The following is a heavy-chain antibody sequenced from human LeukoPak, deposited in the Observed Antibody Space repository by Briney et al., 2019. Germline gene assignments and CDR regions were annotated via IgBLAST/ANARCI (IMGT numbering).Heavy chain of an antibody. J-gene: IGHJ3*02. CDR1: SYSISSGYY. D-gene: IGHD3-10*01. CDR3: AKSNGYGLVDI. V-gene: IGHV4-38-2*02. Sequence: SETLSLTCTVSSYSISSGYYWGWIRQPPGKGLEWIGSIYYTGSTYYNPSLKSRVTISLDTSKNQFSLKLNSVTAADTAVYYCAKSNGYGLVDIWGQGTMVTVSS. CDR2: IYYTGST.